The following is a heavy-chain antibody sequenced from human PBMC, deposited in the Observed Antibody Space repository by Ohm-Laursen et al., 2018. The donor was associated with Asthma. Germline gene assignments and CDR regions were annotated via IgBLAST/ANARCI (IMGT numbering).Heavy chain of an antibody. J-gene: IGHJ4*02. CDR1: EFTFSLYS. V-gene: IGHV3-48*04. Sequence: SLRLSCSASEFTFSLYSMNWVRQAPGKGLEWVSYISSDISTIYYADSVWGRFTTSRDNAKNSVYLQTKSLRAEDTAVYYCARDLRKGAYLDYWGQGTLVTVSS. D-gene: IGHD3-16*01. CDR2: ISSDISTI. CDR3: ARDLRKGAYLDY.